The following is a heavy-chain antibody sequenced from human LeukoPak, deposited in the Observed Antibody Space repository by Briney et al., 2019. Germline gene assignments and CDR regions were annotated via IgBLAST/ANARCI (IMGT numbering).Heavy chain of an antibody. CDR3: ARQSATMVRGVIISYYFDY. CDR2: IYHSGST. J-gene: IGHJ4*02. D-gene: IGHD3-10*01. V-gene: IGHV4-30-2*01. CDR1: GGSISSGGYS. Sequence: PSETLSLTCAVSGGSISSGGYSWSWIRQPPGKGLEWIGYIYHSGSTYYNPSLKSRVTISVDRSKNQFSLKLSSVTAADTAVYYCARQSATMVRGVIISYYFDYWGQGSLVTVSS.